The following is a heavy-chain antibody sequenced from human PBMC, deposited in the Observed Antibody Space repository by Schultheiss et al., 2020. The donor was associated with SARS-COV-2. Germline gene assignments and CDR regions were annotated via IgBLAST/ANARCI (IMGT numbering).Heavy chain of an antibody. CDR2: IKSKTDGGTT. CDR3: TQPVGATDY. V-gene: IGHV3-15*01. J-gene: IGHJ4*02. CDR1: GFTVSSNY. Sequence: GGSLRLSCAASGFTVSSNYMSWVRQAPGKGLEWVGRIKSKTDGGTTDYAAPVKGRFTISRDDSKNTLYLQMNSLKTEDTAVYYCTQPVGATDYWGQGTLVTVSS. D-gene: IGHD1-26*01.